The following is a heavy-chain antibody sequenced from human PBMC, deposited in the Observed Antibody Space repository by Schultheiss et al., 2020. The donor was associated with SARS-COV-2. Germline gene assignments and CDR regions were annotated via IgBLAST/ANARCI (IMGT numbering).Heavy chain of an antibody. J-gene: IGHJ6*02. D-gene: IGHD2-21*02. CDR2: ISYDGSNK. CDR3: AKGMVPAGITENSGLDV. CDR1: GFTFSSYW. Sequence: GGSLRLSCAASGFTFSSYWMSWVRQAPGKGLEWVAVISYDGSNKYYADSVKGRFTISRDNSKNTLYLQMNSLRAEDTAVYYCAKGMVPAGITENSGLDVWGQGTTVTVSS. V-gene: IGHV3-30*18.